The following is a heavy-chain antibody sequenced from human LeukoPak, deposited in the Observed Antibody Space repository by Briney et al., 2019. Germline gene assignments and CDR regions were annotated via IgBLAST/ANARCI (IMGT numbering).Heavy chain of an antibody. D-gene: IGHD3-22*01. CDR3: ATAERYYYDSSGYSAPHFDY. CDR1: GYTLTELS. Sequence: GASVKVSCKVSGYTLTELSMHWVRQAPGKGLEWMGGFDPGDGETIYAQKFQGRVTMTEDTSTDTAYMELSSLRSEDTAVYYCATAERYYYDSSGYSAPHFDYWGQGTLVTVSS. CDR2: FDPGDGET. V-gene: IGHV1-24*01. J-gene: IGHJ4*02.